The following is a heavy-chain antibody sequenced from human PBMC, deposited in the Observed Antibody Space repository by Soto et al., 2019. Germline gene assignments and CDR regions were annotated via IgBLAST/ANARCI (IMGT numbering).Heavy chain of an antibody. CDR1: GFTFSSYW. J-gene: IGHJ3*02. D-gene: IGHD3-10*01. V-gene: IGHV3-74*01. CDR2: INSDGSST. CDR3: ARVGLLWFGRDGAFDI. Sequence: GGSLRLSCAASGFTFSSYWMHWVRQAPGKGLVWVSRINSDGSSTSYADSVKGRFTISRDNAKNTLYLQMNSLRAEDTAVFYCARVGLLWFGRDGAFDIWGQGTMVTVSS.